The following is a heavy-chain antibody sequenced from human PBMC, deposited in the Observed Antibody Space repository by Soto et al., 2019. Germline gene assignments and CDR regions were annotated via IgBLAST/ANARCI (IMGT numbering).Heavy chain of an antibody. J-gene: IGHJ5*02. CDR2: IIPIFGTA. Sequence: ASVQVSCKASGGTFSSYAISWVRQAPVQGLEWMGGIIPIFGTANYAQKFQGRVTITADESTSTAYMELSSLRSEDTAVYYCARDREEAAAGWSRYWFDPWGQGTLVTVSS. CDR3: ARDREEAAAGWSRYWFDP. V-gene: IGHV1-69*13. CDR1: GGTFSSYA. D-gene: IGHD6-13*01.